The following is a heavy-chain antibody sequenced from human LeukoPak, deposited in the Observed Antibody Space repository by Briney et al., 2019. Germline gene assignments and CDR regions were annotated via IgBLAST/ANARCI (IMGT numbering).Heavy chain of an antibody. V-gene: IGHV4-39*07. J-gene: IGHJ3*01. CDR3: ARDLLRPGIFAFDL. CDR1: GGSVSNSSYY. CDR2: ISYGGVT. Sequence: SETLSLTCTVSGGSVSNSSYYWGWIRQSPGKGLEWLGTISYGGVTYYNPSLKSRLIISMDTSKNRFSLRLNSVTPEDTALYYCARDLLRPGIFAFDLWGQGTMVTVSS. D-gene: IGHD3-10*01.